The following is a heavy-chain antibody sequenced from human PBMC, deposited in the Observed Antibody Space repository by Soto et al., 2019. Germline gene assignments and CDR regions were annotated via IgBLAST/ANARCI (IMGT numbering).Heavy chain of an antibody. J-gene: IGHJ5*02. CDR1: GGTFSSYA. Sequence: GPSVKVSCKASGGTFSSYAISWVRQAPGQGLEWMGGIIPIFGTANYAQKFQGRVTITADESTSTAYMELSSLRSEDTAVYYCARGSDIVVVPAALAYNWFDPWGQGTLVTVSS. CDR3: ARGSDIVVVPAALAYNWFDP. CDR2: IIPIFGTA. V-gene: IGHV1-69*13. D-gene: IGHD2-2*01.